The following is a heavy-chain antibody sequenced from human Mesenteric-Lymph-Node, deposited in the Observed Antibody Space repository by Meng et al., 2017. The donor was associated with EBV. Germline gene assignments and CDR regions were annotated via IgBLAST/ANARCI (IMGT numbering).Heavy chain of an antibody. V-gene: IGHV6-1*01. Sequence: QVQLQQSGPGLVKPSPTLPLTCVISGDSVSSSSAAWTWIRQSPSRGLEWLGRTYYRPKWYNDYAVFVKSRITINPDTSKNQFSLQLNSVTPEDTAVYYCARGATSVFDLWGRGTLVNVSS. CDR1: GDSVSSSSAA. J-gene: IGHJ2*01. CDR3: ARGATSVFDL. CDR2: TYYRPKWYN.